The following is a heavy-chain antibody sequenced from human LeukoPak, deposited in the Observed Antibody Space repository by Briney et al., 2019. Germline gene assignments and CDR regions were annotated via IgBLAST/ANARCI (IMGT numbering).Heavy chain of an antibody. CDR3: ASKRFGYDSSGYYKQDDAFDI. Sequence: SETLSLTCTVSGGSISSDSYYWAWIRQPPGKGLEWIASIYYSGSTYYNPSLKSRVTISVDTSRNQFSLKLSSVTAADTAVYYCASKRFGYDSSGYYKQDDAFDIWGQGTMVTVSS. J-gene: IGHJ3*02. CDR1: GGSISSDSYY. CDR2: IYYSGST. V-gene: IGHV4-39*01. D-gene: IGHD3-22*01.